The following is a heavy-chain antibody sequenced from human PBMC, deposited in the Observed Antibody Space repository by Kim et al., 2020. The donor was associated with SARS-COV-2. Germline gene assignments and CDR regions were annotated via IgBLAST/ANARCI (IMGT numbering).Heavy chain of an antibody. D-gene: IGHD3-16*02. V-gene: IGHV2-5*05. CDR2: K. Sequence: KRYGPSLKTRLTITKDTSKNQVVLIMTDMDPVDTGTYYCAHRSGARYYFDSWGQGTLVTVSS. CDR3: AHRSGARYYFDS. J-gene: IGHJ4*02.